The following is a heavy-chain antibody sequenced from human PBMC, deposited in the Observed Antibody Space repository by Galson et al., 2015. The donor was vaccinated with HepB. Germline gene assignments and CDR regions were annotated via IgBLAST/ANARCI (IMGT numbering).Heavy chain of an antibody. Sequence: SLRLSCAASGLTFSGHGMHWVRQAPGKGLEWVAFVRSDESYKYYSDSVNGRFTVSRDNSRNKLYLQLNSLRAEDTALYYCAKLQFDWLSYGGMDVWGQGTTVIVSS. CDR2: VRSDESYK. CDR3: AKLQFDWLSYGGMDV. J-gene: IGHJ6*02. D-gene: IGHD3-9*01. CDR1: GLTFSGHG. V-gene: IGHV3-30*02.